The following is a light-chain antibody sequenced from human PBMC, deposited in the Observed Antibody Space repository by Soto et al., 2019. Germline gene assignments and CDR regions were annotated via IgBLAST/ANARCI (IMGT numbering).Light chain of an antibody. V-gene: IGKV1-33*01. CDR3: QHYGNLLWT. CDR1: QDINNY. Sequence: DIQMTQSPSSLSASVGDRVTITCQASQDINNYLNWYQHKPGKAPKLLIYDASNLETGGPSRFSGRGSGTDFTFSISRLHPEDIATYYCQHYGNLLWTFGQGTKVEIK. J-gene: IGKJ1*01. CDR2: DAS.